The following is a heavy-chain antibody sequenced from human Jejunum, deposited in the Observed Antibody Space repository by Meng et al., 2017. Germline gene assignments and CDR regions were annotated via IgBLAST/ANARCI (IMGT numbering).Heavy chain of an antibody. J-gene: IGHJ3*02. V-gene: IGHV4-4*07. CDR1: GGSIRGFY. Sequence: SETLSLTCTVSGGSIRGFYLTWIRQPAGKGLEWIGRIYNNGNTNYNPSLKSRVTMSIETSKNQVSLKLTSVTAADTAMYYCARDLDYDINNVYYDAFDIWGQGTMVTVSS. D-gene: IGHD3-9*01. CDR2: IYNNGNT. CDR3: ARDLDYDINNVYYDAFDI.